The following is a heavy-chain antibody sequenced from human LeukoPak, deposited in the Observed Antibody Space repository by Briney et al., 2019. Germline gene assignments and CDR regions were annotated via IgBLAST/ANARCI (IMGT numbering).Heavy chain of an antibody. CDR3: AKVPDYGDYDADDY. J-gene: IGHJ4*02. CDR2: ISSSSSYI. D-gene: IGHD4-17*01. V-gene: IGHV3-21*04. CDR1: GFTFSSYS. Sequence: GGSLRLSCAASGFTFSSYSMNWVRQAPGKGLEWVSSISSSSSYIYYADSVKGRFTISRDNSKNTLYLQMNSLRAEDTAVYYCAKVPDYGDYDADDYWGQGTLVTVSS.